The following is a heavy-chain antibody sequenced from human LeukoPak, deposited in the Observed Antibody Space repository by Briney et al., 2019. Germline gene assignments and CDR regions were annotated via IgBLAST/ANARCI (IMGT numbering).Heavy chain of an antibody. V-gene: IGHV3-53*05. Sequence: GGSLRLSCAASGFSVSTNYMSWVRQAPGKGLEWVSVIHSGGSTYYADSVKGRFTISRDNSKNAVYLQMNSLRTEDTAVYYCARDYDASGSYTPSADYWGQGTLVTVSS. CDR2: IHSGGST. D-gene: IGHD3-10*01. J-gene: IGHJ4*02. CDR1: GFSVSTNY. CDR3: ARDYDASGSYTPSADY.